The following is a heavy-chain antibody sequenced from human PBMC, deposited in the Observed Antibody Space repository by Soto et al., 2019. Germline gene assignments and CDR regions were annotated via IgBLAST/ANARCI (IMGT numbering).Heavy chain of an antibody. Sequence: QLQLQESGPGLVKPSETLSLTCTVSGGSISSSSYYWGWIRQPPGKGLEWIGSIYYSGSTYYNPSRKSRITISVDTSKNQFSLKLSSVTAADTAVYYCASPPSYSGYGDAFDIWGQGTMVTVSS. V-gene: IGHV4-39*01. J-gene: IGHJ3*02. CDR2: IYYSGST. CDR1: GGSISSSSYY. CDR3: ASPPSYSGYGDAFDI. D-gene: IGHD5-12*01.